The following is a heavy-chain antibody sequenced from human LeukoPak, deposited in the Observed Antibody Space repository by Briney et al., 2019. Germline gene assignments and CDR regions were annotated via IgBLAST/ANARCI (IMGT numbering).Heavy chain of an antibody. Sequence: SETLSLTCAVYGGSFSGYYWSWIRQPPGKGLEWIGEINHSGSINYNPSLKSRVTISVDTSKNQFSLKLSSVTAADTAVYYCARGARSAYYYDSSEAFDIWGQGTMVTVSS. CDR2: INHSGSI. CDR1: GGSFSGYY. V-gene: IGHV4-34*01. CDR3: ARGARSAYYYDSSEAFDI. J-gene: IGHJ3*02. D-gene: IGHD3-22*01.